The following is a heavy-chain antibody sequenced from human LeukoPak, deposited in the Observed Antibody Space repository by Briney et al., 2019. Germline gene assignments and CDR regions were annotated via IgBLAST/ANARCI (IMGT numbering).Heavy chain of an antibody. CDR1: GYTFTSYY. CDR2: INPSGGST. J-gene: IGHJ4*02. D-gene: IGHD3-22*01. V-gene: IGHV1-46*01. Sequence: EASVKVSCKASGYTFTSYYMHWVRQAPGQGLEWMGIINPSGGSTSYAQKFQGRVTMTRDMSTSTAYMELRSLRSDDTAVYYCARGSIVVVPSSFDYWGQGTLVTVSS. CDR3: ARGSIVVVPSSFDY.